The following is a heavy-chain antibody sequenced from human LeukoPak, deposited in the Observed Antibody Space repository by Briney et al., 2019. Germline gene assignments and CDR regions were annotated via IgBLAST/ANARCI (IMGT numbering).Heavy chain of an antibody. Sequence: PGGTLRLSCAASGFTFSSYGMSWVRQAPGKGLEWVSVISGGGGSTSYADSVKGRFTISRDNSKNMLYLQMNSLRAEDTAVYYCAKGSARRWFWYFDYWGQGTLVTVSS. D-gene: IGHD4-23*01. CDR3: AKGSARRWFWYFDY. V-gene: IGHV3-23*01. J-gene: IGHJ4*02. CDR2: ISGGGGST. CDR1: GFTFSSYG.